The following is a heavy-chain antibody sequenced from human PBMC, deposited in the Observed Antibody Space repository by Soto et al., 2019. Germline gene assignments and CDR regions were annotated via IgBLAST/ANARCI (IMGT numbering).Heavy chain of an antibody. Sequence: DVQLVESGGGLVQPGGSLRVSCAASGFTFSSHWMSWVRQAPGKGLEWVANIKQDGSAKYYVDSVKGRFTISRDNAKNSLSLQMNSLRAEDTAVYYCTRERLDSWGQGTLVIVSS. V-gene: IGHV3-7*01. J-gene: IGHJ5*01. CDR1: GFTFSSHW. CDR3: TRERLDS. CDR2: IKQDGSAK.